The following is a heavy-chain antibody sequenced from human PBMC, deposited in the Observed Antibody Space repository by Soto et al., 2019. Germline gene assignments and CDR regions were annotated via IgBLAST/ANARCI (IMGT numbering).Heavy chain of an antibody. J-gene: IGHJ3*02. V-gene: IGHV3-33*01. CDR1: GFTFSSYG. Sequence: PGGSLRLSCAASGFTFSSYGMHWVRQAPGKGLEWVAVIWYDGSNKYYADSVKGRFTISRDNSKNTLYLQMNSLRAEDTAVYYCARDPGGLVGLKTDAFDIWGQGAMVTVSS. CDR2: IWYDGSNK. D-gene: IGHD3-10*01. CDR3: ARDPGGLVGLKTDAFDI.